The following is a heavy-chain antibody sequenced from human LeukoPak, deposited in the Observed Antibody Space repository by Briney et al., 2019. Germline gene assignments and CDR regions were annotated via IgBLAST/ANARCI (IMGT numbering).Heavy chain of an antibody. CDR1: GFTLSSYE. Sequence: PGGSLRLSCAASGFTLSSYEMNWVRQAPGKGLEWVSYISSSGSTIYYADSVKGRFTISRDNAKNSLYLQMNSLRAEDTAVYYCARDLEQHPNNNWFDPWGQGTLVTVSS. CDR2: ISSSGSTI. J-gene: IGHJ5*02. V-gene: IGHV3-48*03. D-gene: IGHD3-3*01. CDR3: ARDLEQHPNNNWFDP.